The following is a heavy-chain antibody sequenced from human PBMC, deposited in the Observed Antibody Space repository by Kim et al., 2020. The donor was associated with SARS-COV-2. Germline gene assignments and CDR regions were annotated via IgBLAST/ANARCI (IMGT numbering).Heavy chain of an antibody. CDR2: ISAYNGNT. J-gene: IGHJ6*02. CDR3: ARSYESDDILTPRKNGMDV. CDR1: GYTFTSYG. D-gene: IGHD3-9*01. Sequence: ASVKVSCKASGYTFTSYGISWVRQAPGQGLEWMGWISAYNGNTNYAQKLQGRVTMTTDTSTSTAYMELRSLRSDDTAVYYCARSYESDDILTPRKNGMDVWGQGTTVTVSS. V-gene: IGHV1-18*01.